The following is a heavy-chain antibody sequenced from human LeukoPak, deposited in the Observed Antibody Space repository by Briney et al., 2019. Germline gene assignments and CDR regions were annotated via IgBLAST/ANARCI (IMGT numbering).Heavy chain of an antibody. V-gene: IGHV1-46*01. CDR2: INPSGGST. D-gene: IGHD4-17*01. Sequence: ASVKVSCKTSGYTFTSYYMHWVRQAPGQGLEWMGIINPSGGSTSYAQKFQGRVTMTRDTSKNQFSLKLSSVTAADTAVYYCARSTMTTVTNDYWGQGTLVTVSS. CDR1: GYTFTSYY. CDR3: ARSTMTTVTNDY. J-gene: IGHJ4*02.